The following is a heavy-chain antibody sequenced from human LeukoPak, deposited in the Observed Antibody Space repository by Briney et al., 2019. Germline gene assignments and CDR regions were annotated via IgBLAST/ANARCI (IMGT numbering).Heavy chain of an antibody. CDR2: IYTSGST. CDR1: GGSISSGSYY. CDR3: AREYGDYEYYFDY. Sequence: SQTLSLTCTVSGGSISSGSYYWSWIRQTAGKGLEWIGRIYTSGSTNYNPSLKSRVTISVDTSKNQFSLKLSSVTAADTAVYYCAREYGDYEYYFDYWGQGTLVTVSS. V-gene: IGHV4-61*02. J-gene: IGHJ4*02. D-gene: IGHD4-17*01.